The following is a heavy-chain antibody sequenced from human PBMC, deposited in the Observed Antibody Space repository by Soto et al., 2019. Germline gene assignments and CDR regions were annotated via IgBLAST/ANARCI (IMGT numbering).Heavy chain of an antibody. CDR1: GFSFGGYA. CDR2: VSGGGTST. CDR3: AKWGGYYAYYSEMDV. D-gene: IGHD1-26*01. Sequence: GSLRLSCAGYGFSFGGYAMSWVRQAPGKGLEWISGVSGGGTSTYYAGSVKGRFTISRDSSVVYLQMNSLRADDTAVYYCAKWGGYYAYYSEMDVWGRGTTVTVSS. V-gene: IGHV3-23*01. J-gene: IGHJ6*02.